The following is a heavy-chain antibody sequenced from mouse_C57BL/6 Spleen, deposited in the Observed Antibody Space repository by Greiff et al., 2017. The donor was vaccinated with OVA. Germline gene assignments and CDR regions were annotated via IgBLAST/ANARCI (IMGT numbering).Heavy chain of an antibody. CDR3: ARSRNWFDY. CDR2: IDPNSGGT. V-gene: IGHV1-72*01. D-gene: IGHD4-1*01. CDR1: GYTFTSYW. Sequence: QVQLQQSGAELVKPGASVKLSCKASGYTFTSYWMQWVKQRPGQGLEWIGRIDPNSGGTKYNEKFKSKATLTVDKPSSTAYMQLSSLTSEDSAVYYCARSRNWFDYWGQGTTLTVSS. J-gene: IGHJ2*01.